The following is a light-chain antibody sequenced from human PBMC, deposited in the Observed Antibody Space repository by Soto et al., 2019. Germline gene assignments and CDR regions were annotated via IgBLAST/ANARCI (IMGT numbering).Light chain of an antibody. CDR3: AAWDDSLRGVV. CDR1: SSNIGPNY. Sequence: QSVLAQPPSASETPGQRVTISCSGSSSNIGPNYVYWYQQLPGTAPKLLIYRNYQRPSGVPGRFSGSKSGTSASLAINGLRYEDEADYYCAAWDDSLRGVVFGGVTKLTVL. CDR2: RNY. J-gene: IGLJ2*01. V-gene: IGLV1-47*01.